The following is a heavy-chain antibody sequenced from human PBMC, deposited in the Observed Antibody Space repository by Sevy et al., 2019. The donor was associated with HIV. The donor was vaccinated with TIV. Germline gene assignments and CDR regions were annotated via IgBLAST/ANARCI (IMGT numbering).Heavy chain of an antibody. J-gene: IGHJ4*02. CDR2: VRSKGDGGTA. V-gene: IGHV3-15*01. CDR3: TTEGAD. CDR1: GFTFSDAW. Sequence: RGSLRLSCAASGFTFSDAWVSWVRQAPGKGLEWVGRVRSKGDGGTAEYAAPLKGRFSISRDDSKNMVYVQMNSLKTEDTGIYYCTTEGADWGQGTLVTVSS.